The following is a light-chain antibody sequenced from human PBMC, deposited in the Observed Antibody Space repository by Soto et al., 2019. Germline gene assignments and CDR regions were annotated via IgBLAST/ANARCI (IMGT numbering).Light chain of an antibody. CDR3: QQTYSNLWT. V-gene: IGKV1-39*01. CDR1: QTVSRY. J-gene: IGKJ1*01. Sequence: DILMTQSPSSRSASVGERVTITCRASQTVSRYLNWYQQKSGTAPKLLIYAASTLHTGVPSRFSGRGSGTDFTLTINNLQREDFADYFCQQTYSNLWTFGQGTKVDIK. CDR2: AAS.